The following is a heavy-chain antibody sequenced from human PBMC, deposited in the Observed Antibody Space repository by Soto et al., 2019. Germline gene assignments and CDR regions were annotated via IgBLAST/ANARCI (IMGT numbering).Heavy chain of an antibody. CDR1: GGSFSGYY. V-gene: IGHV4-34*02. Sequence: QVQLQQRGAGLLKPSETLSLTCAVYGGSFSGYYWSWIRQPPGKGLEWIGEINHSGSTNYNPSLKSRVTISVDTSKNQFSLKLISVTASDTAVYYCARREDWFDPWGQETLVTVSS. CDR3: ARREDWFDP. J-gene: IGHJ5*02. CDR2: INHSGST.